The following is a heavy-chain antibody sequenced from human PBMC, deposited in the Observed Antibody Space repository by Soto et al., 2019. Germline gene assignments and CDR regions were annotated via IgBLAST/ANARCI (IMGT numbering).Heavy chain of an antibody. J-gene: IGHJ4*02. Sequence: ASVKVSCKASGYTFTSYGISWVRQAPGQGLEWMGWISAYNGNTNYAQKLQGRVTMTTDTSTSTAYMELRSLRSDDTAVYYCAREFGDYGSGSQSGYWGQGTLVTVSS. D-gene: IGHD3-10*01. V-gene: IGHV1-18*01. CDR1: GYTFTSYG. CDR3: AREFGDYGSGSQSGY. CDR2: ISAYNGNT.